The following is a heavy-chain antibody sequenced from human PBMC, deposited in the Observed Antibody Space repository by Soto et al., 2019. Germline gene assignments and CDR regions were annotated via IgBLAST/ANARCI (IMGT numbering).Heavy chain of an antibody. Sequence: ASVKVSCKASGYTFTGYYMHWVRQAPGQGLEWMGWINPNSGGTNYAQKFQGRVTMTRDTSISTAYMELGRLRSDDTAVYYCARVVVAATLSFYYYGMDVWGQGTTVTVSS. D-gene: IGHD2-15*01. CDR3: ARVVVAATLSFYYYGMDV. CDR1: GYTFTGYY. CDR2: INPNSGGT. J-gene: IGHJ6*02. V-gene: IGHV1-2*02.